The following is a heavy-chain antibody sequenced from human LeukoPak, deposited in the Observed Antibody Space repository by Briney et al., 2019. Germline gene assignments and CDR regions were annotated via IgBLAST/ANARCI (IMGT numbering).Heavy chain of an antibody. V-gene: IGHV3-23*01. D-gene: IGHD6-19*01. CDR3: AKDGGYSSGWYYWFDP. CDR1: GFTFSSYA. Sequence: GGSLRLSCAASGFTFSSYAMSWVRQAPGKGLEWVSAISGSGGSTYYADSVKGRFTTSRDNSKNTLYLQMNSLRAEDTAVYYCAKDGGYSSGWYYWFDPWGQGTLVTVSS. CDR2: ISGSGGST. J-gene: IGHJ5*02.